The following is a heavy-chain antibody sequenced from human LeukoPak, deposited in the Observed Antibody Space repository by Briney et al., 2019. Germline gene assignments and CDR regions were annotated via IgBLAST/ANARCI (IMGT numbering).Heavy chain of an antibody. V-gene: IGHV2-5*01. Sequence: SGPTLVNPTQTLTLTCTFSGFSLSTSGVGVGWIRQPPAKALEWLALIYWTDDQRYSPSLKSRLPITTDTSNNQVVLTTTNMDPVDTATYYCAHRLVVVVPAAMGGAFDIWGQGTMVTLS. CDR1: GFSLSTSGVG. CDR2: IYWTDDQ. J-gene: IGHJ3*02. CDR3: AHRLVVVVPAAMGGAFDI. D-gene: IGHD2-2*01.